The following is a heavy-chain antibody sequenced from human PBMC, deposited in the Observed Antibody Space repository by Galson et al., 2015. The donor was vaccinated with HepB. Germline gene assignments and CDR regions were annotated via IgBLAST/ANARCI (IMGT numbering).Heavy chain of an antibody. CDR3: AREPISRIAALY. CDR1: GGTFSSYT. J-gene: IGHJ4*02. CDR2: IIPILGIA. V-gene: IGHV1-69*04. Sequence: SVKVSCKASGGTFSSYTISWVRQAPGQGLEWMGRIIPILGIANYAQKFQGRVTMTRDTPISTAYMELSRLRSDDTAVYYCAREPISRIAALYWGQRTLVTVSS. D-gene: IGHD6-6*01.